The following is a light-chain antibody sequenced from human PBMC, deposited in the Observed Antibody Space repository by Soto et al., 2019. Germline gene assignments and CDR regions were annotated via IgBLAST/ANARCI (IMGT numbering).Light chain of an antibody. V-gene: IGKV3-20*01. Sequence: EIVLTQSPDTLSLSPGERATLSCRASQSISSYLAWYQQKPGQAPRLLIYGASSRATGIPDRFSGSGSGTAFTLAISRLEHGDSAVYFCQQCDTSPWTFGQGTKVEIK. CDR1: QSISSY. CDR2: GAS. J-gene: IGKJ1*01. CDR3: QQCDTSPWT.